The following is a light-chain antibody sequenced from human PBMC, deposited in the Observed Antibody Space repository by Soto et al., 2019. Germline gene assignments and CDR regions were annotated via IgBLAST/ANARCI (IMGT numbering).Light chain of an antibody. CDR3: QQYGSSPLIS. V-gene: IGKV3-20*01. CDR2: GAS. Sequence: EVVLTQSPGTLSLSPGEIATLSCRASQSVGSSYLAWYQQKPGQAPRLLIFGASKRATGIPDRFSGSGSGRDFTLTISGLEPEDFAVYYCQQYGSSPLISFGQGTRLEIK. CDR1: QSVGSSY. J-gene: IGKJ5*01.